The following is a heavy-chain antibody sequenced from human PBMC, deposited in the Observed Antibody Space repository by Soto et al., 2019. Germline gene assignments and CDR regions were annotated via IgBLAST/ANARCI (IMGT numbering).Heavy chain of an antibody. V-gene: IGHV4-30-2*01. CDR3: GRGYYQYAIDW. J-gene: IGHJ4*02. CDR1: GDSMTSGDYS. CDR2: TYRTGST. Sequence: SETLSLTCTVSGDSMTSGDYSWSRLRPPSGKGLEWLGYTYRTGSTHYTPSLKSRVSIPQDRSKNXFPLELTSLTATDTAVYYCGRGYYQYAIDWWGQVTLVNVS. D-gene: IGHD1-26*01.